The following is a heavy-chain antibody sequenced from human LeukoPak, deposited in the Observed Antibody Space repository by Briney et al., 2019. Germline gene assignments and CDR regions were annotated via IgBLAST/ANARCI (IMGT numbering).Heavy chain of an antibody. Sequence: PSETLSLTCAVYGGSFSGYYWSWIRQPPGKGLEWIGEINHSGSTNYNPSLKSRVTISVDTSKNQFSLKLSSVTAADTAVYYCAREYPMPPVNWFDPWGQGTLVTVSS. CDR1: GGSFSGYY. D-gene: IGHD2-2*01. CDR3: AREYPMPPVNWFDP. J-gene: IGHJ5*02. V-gene: IGHV4-34*01. CDR2: INHSGST.